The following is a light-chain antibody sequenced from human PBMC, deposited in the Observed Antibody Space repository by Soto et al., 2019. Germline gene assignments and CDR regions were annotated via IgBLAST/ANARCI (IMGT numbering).Light chain of an antibody. CDR1: QSVSSSY. Sequence: IVVSQSPGTLYLYTGERAILSCRASQSVSSSYLAWYQQKPGQAPRLLIYGASTRATGIPARFSGSGSGTEFTLTISSLQSEDFAVYCCQQYNNLPKTVCQGTKVDTK. CDR3: QQYNNLPKT. CDR2: GAS. V-gene: IGKV3-15*01. J-gene: IGKJ1*01.